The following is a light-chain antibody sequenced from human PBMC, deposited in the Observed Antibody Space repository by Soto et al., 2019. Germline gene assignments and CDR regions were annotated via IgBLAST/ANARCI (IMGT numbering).Light chain of an antibody. J-gene: IGKJ2*01. CDR1: QSVSSNY. Sequence: EIVLTQSPGTLSLSPGERATLSCRASQSVSSNYLAWYQQKPGQAPRILIYGASRGAAGITDRLSGSWSGTHFTLTIKRMEPGDFAVYFCQQYGRSLMFTFGQRTKLEIK. CDR3: QQYGRSLMFT. CDR2: GAS. V-gene: IGKV3-20*01.